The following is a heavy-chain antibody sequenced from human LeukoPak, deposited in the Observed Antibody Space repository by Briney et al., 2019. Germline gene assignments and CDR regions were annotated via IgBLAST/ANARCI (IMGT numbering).Heavy chain of an antibody. CDR3: ARDQEGFDY. Sequence: ASVKVSCKASGGTFSSYAISWVRQAPGQGLEWMGMIYPRDGSTSYAQNFQGRVTVTRDTPTTTVHMELRGLRSEDTAVYYCARDQEGFDYWGQGTVVTVSS. CDR1: GGTFSSYA. V-gene: IGHV1-46*01. J-gene: IGHJ4*02. CDR2: IYPRDGST.